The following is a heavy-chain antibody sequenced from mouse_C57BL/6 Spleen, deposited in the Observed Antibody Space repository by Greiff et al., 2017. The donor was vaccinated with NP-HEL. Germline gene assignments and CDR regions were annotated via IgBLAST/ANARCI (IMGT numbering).Heavy chain of an antibody. J-gene: IGHJ2*01. Sequence: EVKLQQSGPELVKPGASVKISCKASGYTFTDYYMNWVKQSHGKSLEWIGDLNPNNGGTSYNQKFKGKATLTVDKSSSTAYMELRSLTSEDSAVYYCAREGPYYGSSPFDYWGQGTTLTVSS. CDR2: LNPNNGGT. V-gene: IGHV1-26*01. CDR3: AREGPYYGSSPFDY. CDR1: GYTFTDYY. D-gene: IGHD1-1*01.